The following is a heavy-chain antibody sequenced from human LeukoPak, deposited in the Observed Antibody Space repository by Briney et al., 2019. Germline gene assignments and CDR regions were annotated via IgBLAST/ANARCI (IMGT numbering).Heavy chain of an antibody. J-gene: IGHJ5*02. V-gene: IGHV4-31*03. CDR3: AKGYSYGTGYNWSYP. Sequence: PPQTLDDIRSVSGGPMSSGGYYSSWIRQHPGKGLEWIAYIYYSGSTYYNPSLKSRFTISVGTSKNQFSLKLSSVTAADTAVYYCAKGYSYGTGYNWSYPWGQGTLVTVSS. D-gene: IGHD5-18*01. CDR1: GGPMSSGGYY. CDR2: IYYSGST.